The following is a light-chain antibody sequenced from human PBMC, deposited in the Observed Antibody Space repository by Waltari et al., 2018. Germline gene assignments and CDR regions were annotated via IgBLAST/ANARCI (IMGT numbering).Light chain of an antibody. CDR1: SGSLSTTSY. CDR3: ALYMGSGIWV. V-gene: IGLV8-61*01. J-gene: IGLJ3*02. Sequence: QTVVTQEPSLSVSPGGTVTLNCALSSGSLSTTSYATLYQQTPGHAPRTLVYKANARSSGVPDLFSGSILGNTAALTITGAQADDESDYSCALYMGSGIWVFGGGTRLTVL. CDR2: KAN.